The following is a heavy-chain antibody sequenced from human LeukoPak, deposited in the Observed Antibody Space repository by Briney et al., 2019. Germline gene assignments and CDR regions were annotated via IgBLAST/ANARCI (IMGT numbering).Heavy chain of an antibody. CDR1: GGSFSGYH. V-gene: IGHV4-34*01. CDR2: INHSGST. Sequence: SETLSLTCAVYGGSFSGYHWSWIRQPPGKGLEWIGEINHSGSTNYNPSLKSRVTISVDTSKNQFSLKLSSVIAADTAVYYCARGPLNWGYYYYMDVWGKGTTVTVSS. D-gene: IGHD7-27*01. CDR3: ARGPLNWGYYYYMDV. J-gene: IGHJ6*03.